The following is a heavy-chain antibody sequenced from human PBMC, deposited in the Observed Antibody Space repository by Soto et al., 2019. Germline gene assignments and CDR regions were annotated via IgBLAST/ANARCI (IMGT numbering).Heavy chain of an antibody. Sequence: QVQLQQWGAGLLKPSETLSLTCAVYGGSFSGYYWSWIRQPPGKGLEWIGEINHSGSTNYNPSLKSRVTISVDTSKNQFSLTLSSVTAADTAVYYCARETIDWTGIGFDYWGQGTLVTVSS. CDR2: INHSGST. CDR1: GGSFSGYY. V-gene: IGHV4-34*01. D-gene: IGHD2-8*02. J-gene: IGHJ4*02. CDR3: ARETIDWTGIGFDY.